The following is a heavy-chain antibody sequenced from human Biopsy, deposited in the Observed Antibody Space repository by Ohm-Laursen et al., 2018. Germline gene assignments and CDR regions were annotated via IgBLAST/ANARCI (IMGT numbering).Heavy chain of an antibody. CDR2: IYYSGNT. D-gene: IGHD1-26*01. V-gene: IGHV4-59*01. CDR1: GCSINNFH. Sequence: TLSLTCIVSGCSINNFHWSWIRQPPGQGLEWIGFIYYSGNTKYNPYLKRRVTISVDTFRNQFSLKLSSVTAAVTAVYYCARVRVWADSEGAFDPWGQGTMVTVSS. CDR3: ARVRVWADSEGAFDP. J-gene: IGHJ3*01.